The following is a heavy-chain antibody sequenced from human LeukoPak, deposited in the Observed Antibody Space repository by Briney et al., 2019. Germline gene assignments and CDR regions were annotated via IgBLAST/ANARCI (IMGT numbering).Heavy chain of an antibody. CDR2: IYHSGST. V-gene: IGHV4-30-2*01. Sequence: PSETLSLTCAVSGGSISSGGYSWSWIRQPPGKGLEWIGYIYHSGSTYYNPSLKSRVTISVDRSKNQFSLKLSSVTAADTAVYYCARANYDFWSGPDAFDIWGQGTMVTVSS. CDR1: GGSISSGGYS. D-gene: IGHD3-3*01. CDR3: ARANYDFWSGPDAFDI. J-gene: IGHJ3*02.